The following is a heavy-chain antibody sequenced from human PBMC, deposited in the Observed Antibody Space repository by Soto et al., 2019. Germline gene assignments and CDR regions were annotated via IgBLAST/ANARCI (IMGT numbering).Heavy chain of an antibody. CDR1: GGSFNGYY. CDR3: ASQRDTAMVFDY. V-gene: IGHV4-34*01. D-gene: IGHD5-18*01. CDR2: INHSGST. J-gene: IGHJ4*02. Sequence: PSETLSLTCAVYGGSFNGYYWSWIRQPPGKGLEWIGEINHSGSTKYNPSLKSRVTISVDTSKNQFSLKLSSVTAADTAVYYCASQRDTAMVFDYWGRGTLVTVS.